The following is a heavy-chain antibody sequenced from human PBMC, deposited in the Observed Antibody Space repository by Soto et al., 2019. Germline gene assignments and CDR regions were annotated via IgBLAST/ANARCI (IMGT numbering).Heavy chain of an antibody. CDR3: AREADFASSGYVLDY. CDR2: VTSSPSSM. D-gene: IGHD3-22*01. Sequence: SLRLSCGASGFTFSGVSMNWVRQAPGKGLEWVSSVTSSPSSMFYADSVKGRFTISRDDAKDSLFLQMNSLRADDTAVYYCAREADFASSGYVLDYWGLGTLVTVSS. CDR1: GFTFSGVS. J-gene: IGHJ4*02. V-gene: IGHV3-21*01.